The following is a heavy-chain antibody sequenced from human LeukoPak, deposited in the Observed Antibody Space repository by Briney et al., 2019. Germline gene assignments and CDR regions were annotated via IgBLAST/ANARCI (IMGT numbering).Heavy chain of an antibody. Sequence: GGSLRLSCAASGFTFTGYAMSWVRQAPGKGLEWVSAISGSGGSAYYADSVKGRFIISTDNSKNTLSLQMNSLRAEDTAVYYCAKGTFVGIIDYWGQGTLVTVSS. CDR1: GFTFTGYA. CDR3: AKGTFVGIIDY. D-gene: IGHD1-26*01. V-gene: IGHV3-23*01. J-gene: IGHJ4*02. CDR2: ISGSGGSA.